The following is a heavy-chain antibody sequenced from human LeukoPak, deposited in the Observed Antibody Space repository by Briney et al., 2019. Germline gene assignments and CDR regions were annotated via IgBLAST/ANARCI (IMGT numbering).Heavy chain of an antibody. D-gene: IGHD5-18*01. J-gene: IGHJ6*02. Sequence: PGGSLRLSCAASGFTFSSYNMNWVRQAPGKGLEWVSDISSSRSTTYYADSVKGRFTISRDNAKNSLYLQMNSLRAEDTAVYYCARDHSVDTAMDYYYYGMDVWGQGTTVTVSS. CDR2: ISSSRSTT. CDR3: ARDHSVDTAMDYYYYGMDV. CDR1: GFTFSSYN. V-gene: IGHV3-48*04.